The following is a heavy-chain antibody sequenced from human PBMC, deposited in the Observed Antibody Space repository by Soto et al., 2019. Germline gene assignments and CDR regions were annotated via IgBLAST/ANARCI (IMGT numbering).Heavy chain of an antibody. Sequence: QMHLQESGPGLVKPSETLSLTCTVSGGSISSSYWSWIRQPPGKGLEWLAYIYDDGSANYNPSLKSRATISLDMSKNQFSLKLTSVTDADTAVYYCARDKYCSGGSCRKNWFDPWGQGTLVTVSS. V-gene: IGHV4-59*01. CDR3: ARDKYCSGGSCRKNWFDP. D-gene: IGHD2-15*01. CDR2: IYDDGSA. CDR1: GGSISSSY. J-gene: IGHJ5*02.